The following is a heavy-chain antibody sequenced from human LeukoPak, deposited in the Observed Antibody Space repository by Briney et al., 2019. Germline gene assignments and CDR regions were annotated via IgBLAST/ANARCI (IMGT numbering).Heavy chain of an antibody. CDR1: GFTFSSYG. D-gene: IGHD4-23*01. CDR2: IGTSSSTI. V-gene: IGHV3-48*02. Sequence: PGGSLRLSCAASGFTFSSYGMNWVRQAPGKGLEWVSYIGTSSSTIYYADSVKGRFTISRDNAKNSLYLRMNSLRDEDTAVYYCARHDYGGNSGDYWGQGTLVTVSS. J-gene: IGHJ4*02. CDR3: ARHDYGGNSGDY.